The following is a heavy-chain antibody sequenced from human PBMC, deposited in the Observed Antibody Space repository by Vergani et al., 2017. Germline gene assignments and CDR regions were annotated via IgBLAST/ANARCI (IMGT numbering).Heavy chain of an antibody. J-gene: IGHJ6*02. CDR2: ISGSGVSA. Sequence: EVQLLQSGGGVIQPGGSVRLSCAASGFTFSACPMTWVRQAPGKGLEWVSGISGSGVSAYYTDSVKGRFTISRDNSKNMLFLQMNNLRTEDTAIYYCAKARDPNCKGGNCYSYYYGLDLWGQGTTVTVSS. V-gene: IGHV3-23*01. CDR3: AKARDPNCKGGNCYSYYYGLDL. CDR1: GFTFSACP. D-gene: IGHD2-21*01.